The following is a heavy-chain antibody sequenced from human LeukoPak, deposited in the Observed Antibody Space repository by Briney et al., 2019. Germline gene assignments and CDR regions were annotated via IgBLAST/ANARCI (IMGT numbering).Heavy chain of an antibody. CDR3: AGGSGRTFDY. CDR2: IYWDDDK. J-gene: IGHJ4*02. CDR1: GFSLSTSGVG. D-gene: IGHD3-10*01. V-gene: IGHV2-5*02. Sequence: SGPTLVKPTQTLTLTCTFSGFSLSTSGVGVGWIRQPPGKAPEWLALIYWDDDKRYSPSLESRLTLTKDTSRNQVVLKMTNMDPVDTATYYCAGGSGRTFDYWGQGTLVTVSS.